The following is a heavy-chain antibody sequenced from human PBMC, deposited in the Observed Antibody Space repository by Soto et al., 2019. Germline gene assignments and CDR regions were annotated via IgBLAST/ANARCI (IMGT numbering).Heavy chain of an antibody. CDR3: ARHGCSGGSCYGDGWFDP. J-gene: IGHJ5*02. CDR2: IYYSGST. D-gene: IGHD2-15*01. Sequence: QVQLQESGPGLVKPSETLSLTCTVSGGSISSYYWSWIRQPPGKGLEWIGYIYYSGSTNYNPSLKSQVTISVDTSKNQFSLKLSSVTAADTAVYYCARHGCSGGSCYGDGWFDPWGQGTLVTVSS. V-gene: IGHV4-59*08. CDR1: GGSISSYY.